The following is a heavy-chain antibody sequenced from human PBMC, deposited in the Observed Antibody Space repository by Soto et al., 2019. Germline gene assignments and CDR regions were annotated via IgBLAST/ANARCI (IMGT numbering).Heavy chain of an antibody. CDR1: GYTFTSYD. V-gene: IGHV1-8*01. D-gene: IGHD6-6*01. J-gene: IGHJ4*02. CDR3: ALSRIAARRGRNYFDY. CDR2: MNPNSGNT. Sequence: ASVKVSCKASGYTFTSYDINWVRQATGQGLEWMGWMNPNSGNTGYAQKFQGRVTMTRNTSISTAYMELSSLRSEDTAVYYCALSRIAARRGRNYFDYWGQGTLVTVSS.